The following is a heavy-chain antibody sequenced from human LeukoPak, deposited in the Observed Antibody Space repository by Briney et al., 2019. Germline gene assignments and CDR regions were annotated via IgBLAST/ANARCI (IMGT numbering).Heavy chain of an antibody. D-gene: IGHD4-17*01. V-gene: IGHV4-4*07. CDR3: ARDSYGSFDY. Sequence: SETLSLTCTVSGGSISSYYWSWIRQPAGKGLGWIGRIYTSGSTNYNPSLKSRVTMSVDTSKNQFSLKLSSVTAADTAVYYCARDSYGSFDYWGQGTLVTVSS. CDR2: IYTSGST. CDR1: GGSISSYY. J-gene: IGHJ4*02.